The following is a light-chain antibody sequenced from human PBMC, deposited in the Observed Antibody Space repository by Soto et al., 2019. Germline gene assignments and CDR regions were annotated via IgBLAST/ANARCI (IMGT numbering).Light chain of an antibody. J-gene: IGLJ1*01. CDR2: EVN. V-gene: IGLV2-11*01. CDR3: CSYADSYTYV. CDR1: SSVVGGYNY. Sequence: QSVLAQPHSVSASPGQSVTISCTGTSSVVGGYNYVSWYQHHPGKAPKLMIYEVNKRPSGVPDRFSGSKSGNTASLTISGLQAEDEADYYCCSYADSYTYVFGIGTKATVL.